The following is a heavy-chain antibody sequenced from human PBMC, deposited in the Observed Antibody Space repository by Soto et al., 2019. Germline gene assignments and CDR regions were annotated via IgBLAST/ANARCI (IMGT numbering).Heavy chain of an antibody. Sequence: PSETLSLTCTVSGGSISSYYWSWIRQPPGKGLEWIGYIYYSGSTNYNPSLKSRVTISVDTSKNQFSLKLSSVTAADTAVYYCARVYSSSWYLGLGHYYGMDVWGQGTTVTVSS. J-gene: IGHJ6*02. D-gene: IGHD6-13*01. CDR3: ARVYSSSWYLGLGHYYGMDV. CDR2: IYYSGST. CDR1: GGSISSYY. V-gene: IGHV4-59*01.